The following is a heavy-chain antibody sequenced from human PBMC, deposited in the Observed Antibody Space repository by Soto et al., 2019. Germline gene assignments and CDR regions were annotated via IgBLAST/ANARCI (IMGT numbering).Heavy chain of an antibody. D-gene: IGHD1-7*01. V-gene: IGHV4-59*01. CDR3: ARRVGELELPGGYYYYYMDV. CDR1: GGSISSYY. J-gene: IGHJ6*03. Sequence: PSETLSLTCTVSGGSISSYYWSWIRQPPGKGLEWIGYIYYSGSTNYNPSLKSRVTISVDTSKNQFSLKLSSVTAADTAVYYCARRVGELELPGGYYYYYMDVWGKGTTVTVSS. CDR2: IYYSGST.